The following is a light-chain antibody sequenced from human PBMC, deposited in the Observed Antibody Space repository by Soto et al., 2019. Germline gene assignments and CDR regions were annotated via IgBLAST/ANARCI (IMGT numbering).Light chain of an antibody. J-gene: IGLJ2*01. CDR2: DVN. CDR1: SSDVGGYNY. Sequence: QSALTQPRSVSGSPGQSVTISCTGTSSDVGGYNYVSWYQQHPGKAPKLMIYDVNERPSGVPDRFSGSKSGNTASLTISGLQAEDEADYYCCSYAGSYFVVFSGGTKLTVL. CDR3: CSYAGSYFVV. V-gene: IGLV2-11*01.